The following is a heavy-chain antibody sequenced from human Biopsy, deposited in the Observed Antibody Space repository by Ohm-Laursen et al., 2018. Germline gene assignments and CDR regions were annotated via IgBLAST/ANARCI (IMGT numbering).Heavy chain of an antibody. V-gene: IGHV3-23*01. Sequence: SLRLSCAASGFTFSSYAMNWVRQAPGKGLEWVSAITVSADTTYYADSVRGRFTVSRDNSQNTLYLQMNSLRAEDTAIYYRAKGHVGNSGSLDIWGHGTMVTVSS. CDR1: GFTFSSYA. J-gene: IGHJ3*02. D-gene: IGHD1-1*01. CDR2: ITVSADTT. CDR3: AKGHVGNSGSLDI.